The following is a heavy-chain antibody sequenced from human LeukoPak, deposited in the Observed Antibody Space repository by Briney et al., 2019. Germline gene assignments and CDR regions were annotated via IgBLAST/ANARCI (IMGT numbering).Heavy chain of an antibody. CDR3: AREVVIFPDYYYYGMDV. D-gene: IGHD3-9*01. CDR2: IKQDGSEK. CDR1: GFTFSSYA. Sequence: GGSLRLSCAASGFTFSSYAMSWVRQAPGKGLEWVANIKQDGSEKYYVDSVKGRFTISRDNAKNSLYLQMNSLRAEDTAVYYCAREVVIFPDYYYYGMDVWGQGTTVTVSS. V-gene: IGHV3-7*03. J-gene: IGHJ6*02.